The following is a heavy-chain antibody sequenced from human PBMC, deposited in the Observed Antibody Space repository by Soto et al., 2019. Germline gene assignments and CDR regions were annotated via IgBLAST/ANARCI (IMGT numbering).Heavy chain of an antibody. CDR2: LNPDNGAT. D-gene: IGHD2-15*01. V-gene: IGHV1-2*04. CDR3: ARARPLSAVAHATFEH. J-gene: IGHJ4*02. Sequence: ASVKVSCKASGYTFTGYYLHWVRQAPGQGLEWMGWLNPDNGATNYARDFRDWVTMTRDSSISTAYMELSSLRFDDTAVYFCARARPLSAVAHATFEHWGQGTLVIVSS. CDR1: GYTFTGYY.